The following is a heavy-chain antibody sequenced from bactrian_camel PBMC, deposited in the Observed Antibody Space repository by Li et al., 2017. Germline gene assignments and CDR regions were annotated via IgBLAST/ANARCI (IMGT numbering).Heavy chain of an antibody. V-gene: IGHV3S40*01. Sequence: DVQLVESGGGLVQPGGSLRPSCAASGFTFSNHDMTWVRQAPGKGLEWVSRINKGGGSAYYADSVKGRFTISHDNVKNTIYLQMDNLQPEDTGIYYCAAGQTYCDKYSGQGTQVTVS. CDR2: INKGGGSA. D-gene: IGHD3*01. CDR1: GFTFSNHD. CDR3: AAGQTYCDKY. J-gene: IGHJ4*01.